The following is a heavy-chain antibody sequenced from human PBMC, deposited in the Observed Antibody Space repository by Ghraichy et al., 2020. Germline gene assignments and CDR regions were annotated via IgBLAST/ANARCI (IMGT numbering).Heavy chain of an antibody. CDR2: ISWNSGSI. Sequence: GGSLRLSCAASGFTFDDYAMHWVRQAPGKGLEWVSGISWNSGSIGYADSVKGRFTISRANAKNSLYLQMNSLRAEDTALYYCAKGQGRDAFDIWGQGTMVTVSS. CDR3: AKGQGRDAFDI. V-gene: IGHV3-9*01. J-gene: IGHJ3*02. CDR1: GFTFDDYA.